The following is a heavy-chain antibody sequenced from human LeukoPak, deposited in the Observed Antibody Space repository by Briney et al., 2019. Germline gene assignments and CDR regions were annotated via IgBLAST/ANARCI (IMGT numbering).Heavy chain of an antibody. CDR2: IHEDGSEK. J-gene: IGHJ4*02. CDR1: RFTFSTYW. D-gene: IGHD3-10*01. CDR3: ARIGRGGSTYLYGSGVDD. V-gene: IGHV3-7*01. Sequence: PGGSLRLSCAASRFTFSTYWMSWVRQAPGKGLEWVASIHEDGSEKYYVGSVKGRFTISRDNANNSVYLQMNSLRAEDTAVYYCARIGRGGSTYLYGSGVDDWGQGSLVTLSS.